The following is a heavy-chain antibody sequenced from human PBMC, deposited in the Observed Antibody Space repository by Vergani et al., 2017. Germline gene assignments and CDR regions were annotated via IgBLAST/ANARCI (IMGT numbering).Heavy chain of an antibody. CDR1: GFTFSSYA. CDR3: AKPPSSWSYFDY. D-gene: IGHD6-13*01. V-gene: IGHV3-23*01. Sequence: EVQLLESGGGLVKPGGSLRLSCAASGFTFSSYAMSWVRQAPGKGLEWVSAISGSGGSTYYADSVKGRFTISRDNSKNTLYLQMNSLRAEDTAVYYCAKPPSSWSYFDYWGQGTLVTVSA. CDR2: ISGSGGST. J-gene: IGHJ4*02.